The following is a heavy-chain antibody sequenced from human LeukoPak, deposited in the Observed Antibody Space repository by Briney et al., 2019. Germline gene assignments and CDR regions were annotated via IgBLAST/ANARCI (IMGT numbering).Heavy chain of an antibody. D-gene: IGHD2/OR15-2a*01. CDR1: GFSFSDSY. CDR2: ISGSGHDI. Sequence: GGSLRLSCVVSGFSFSDSYMTWIRQTPGKGLESLAYISGSGHDIYYTDSVKGRFTISRDNAKDSLYLQMDSLTAEDTAVYYCTRKGSQWDFLVDYWGQGTRVTVS. V-gene: IGHV3-11*04. J-gene: IGHJ4*02. CDR3: TRKGSQWDFLVDY.